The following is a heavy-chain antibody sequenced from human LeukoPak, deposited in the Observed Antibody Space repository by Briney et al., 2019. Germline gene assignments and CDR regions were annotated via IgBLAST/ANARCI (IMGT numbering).Heavy chain of an antibody. CDR1: GFTFSSYA. V-gene: IGHV3-23*01. J-gene: IGHJ4*02. CDR3: ASEITMIVVVPEVVY. CDR2: ISGSGGST. Sequence: GGSLRLSCAASGFTFSSYAMSWVRRAPGKGLEWVSAISGSGGSTYYADSVKGRFTISRDNSKNTLCLQMNSLRAEDTAVYYCASEITMIVVVPEVVYWGQGTLVTVSS. D-gene: IGHD3-22*01.